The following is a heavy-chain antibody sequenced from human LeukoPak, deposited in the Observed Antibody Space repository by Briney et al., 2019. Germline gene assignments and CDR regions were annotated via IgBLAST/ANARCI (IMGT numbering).Heavy chain of an antibody. Sequence: GGSLRLSCAASGFTFSSYWMSWVRQAPGKGLEWVANIKQDGSEKYYVDSVKGRFTISRDNAKNSLYLQMNSLRAEDTAVYYCARGHSSSWYGYYYGMDVWGQGTTVTVSS. V-gene: IGHV3-7*01. CDR1: GFTFSSYW. J-gene: IGHJ6*02. D-gene: IGHD6-13*01. CDR2: IKQDGSEK. CDR3: ARGHSSSWYGYYYGMDV.